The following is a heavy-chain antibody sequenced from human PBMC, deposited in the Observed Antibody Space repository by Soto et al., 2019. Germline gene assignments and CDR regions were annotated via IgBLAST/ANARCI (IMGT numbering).Heavy chain of an antibody. J-gene: IGHJ4*02. CDR3: ARGVGYTYGFSVY. V-gene: IGHV4-34*01. CDR2: INHSGTA. D-gene: IGHD5-18*01. Sequence: SETLSLTCAVHNGSLNGYYWNWIRQPPGKGLGWIGEINHSGTAHFNPSLKSRGTMSVDMSKTQVSLTLKSVTAAATDVEFCARGVGYTYGFSVYWGQGTWVTVSS. CDR1: NGSLNGYY.